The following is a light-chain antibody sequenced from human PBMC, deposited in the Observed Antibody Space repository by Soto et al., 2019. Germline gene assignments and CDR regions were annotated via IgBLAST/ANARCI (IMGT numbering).Light chain of an antibody. CDR2: GAS. J-gene: IGKJ1*01. CDR1: QGISFD. CDR3: LQDINYPWT. Sequence: AIQINQSPSSLSTSVGDRVTITCRASQGISFDVAWYQQKPGKPPKVLIYGASNLQSGVPPRFSGSGSGTDFTLAISSLQPEDSATYYCLQDINYPWTFGQGTKVDIK. V-gene: IGKV1-6*01.